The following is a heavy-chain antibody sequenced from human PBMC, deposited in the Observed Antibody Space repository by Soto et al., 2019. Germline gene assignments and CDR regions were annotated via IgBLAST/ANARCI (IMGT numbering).Heavy chain of an antibody. V-gene: IGHV2-5*01. J-gene: IGHJ4*02. Sequence: QITLKESGPTLVKPTQTLTLTCTFSGFSLSTSGVGVGWIRQPPGKALEWLALIYWNNDKRYSPSLKSRLTIXXAHPKHQAALTLTNMDPVHTAPYYCAHSLWFGELFWGQGTLLTVSS. CDR3: AHSLWFGELF. CDR1: GFSLSTSGVG. CDR2: IYWNNDK. D-gene: IGHD3-10*01.